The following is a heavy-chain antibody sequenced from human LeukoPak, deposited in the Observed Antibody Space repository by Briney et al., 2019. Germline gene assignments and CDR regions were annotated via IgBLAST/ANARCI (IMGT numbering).Heavy chain of an antibody. V-gene: IGHV5-10-1*01. D-gene: IGHD6-19*01. J-gene: IGHJ4*02. CDR1: GYSFTSYW. CDR2: IDPSDSYT. CDR3: ARHGSGWYNFDY. Sequence: GESLKISCKGSGYSFTSYWIGWVRQMPGKGLEWMGRIDPSDSYTNYSPSFQGHVTISADKSISTAYLQWSSLKASDTAMYYCARHGSGWYNFDYWGQGTLVTVSS.